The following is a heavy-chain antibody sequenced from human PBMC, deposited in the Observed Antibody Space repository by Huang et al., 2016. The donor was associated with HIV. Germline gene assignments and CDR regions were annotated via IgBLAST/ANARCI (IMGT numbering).Heavy chain of an antibody. V-gene: IGHV1-3*01. Sequence: QVHLVQSGAEVKRPGASVRISCKASGYTFTQHGLHWVRQAPGHRLEGMGWINAGNGNTKFSQKFQGRVTITKDTSADTAYMDVSSLTSEDTAVYYCARERNNWYLNDAYDIWGQGTVVTVSS. CDR1: GYTFTQHG. D-gene: IGHD1-1*01. CDR3: ARERNNWYLNDAYDI. J-gene: IGHJ3*02. CDR2: INAGNGNT.